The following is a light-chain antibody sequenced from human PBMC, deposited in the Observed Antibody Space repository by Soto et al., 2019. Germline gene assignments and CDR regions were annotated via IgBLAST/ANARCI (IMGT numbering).Light chain of an antibody. CDR2: GAS. J-gene: IGKJ1*01. CDR1: QVIRYF. V-gene: IGKV1-6*01. CDR3: LQDHTWPWT. Sequence: AIQMTQSPSSLSASVGDRVSLTCRASQVIRYFLGWYQQKPGKAPKLLIYGASSVHTGVPSRISGSGFGTDFTLTISSLQPEDFGTYFCLQDHTWPWTLGQGTKVEI.